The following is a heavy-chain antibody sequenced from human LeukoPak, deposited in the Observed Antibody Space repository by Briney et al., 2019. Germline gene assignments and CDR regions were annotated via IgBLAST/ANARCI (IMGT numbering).Heavy chain of an antibody. D-gene: IGHD3-22*01. CDR3: ARELAGDYYDSSGYYPFDY. V-gene: IGHV1-46*01. CDR1: GYTFTSYY. J-gene: IGHJ4*02. CDR2: INPSGGST. Sequence: ASVTVSCKASGYTFTSYYMHWVRQAPGQGLEWMGIINPSGGSTSYAQKFQGRVTVTRDTSTSTVYMELSSLRSEDTAVYYCARELAGDYYDSSGYYPFDYWGQGTLVTVSS.